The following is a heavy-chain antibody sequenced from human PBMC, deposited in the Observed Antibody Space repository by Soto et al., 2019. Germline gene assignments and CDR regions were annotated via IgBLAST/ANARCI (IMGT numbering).Heavy chain of an antibody. CDR1: GDSVSSNSAA. CDR3: ARGYSRDPYYYYGMDV. V-gene: IGHV6-1*01. D-gene: IGHD6-13*01. CDR2: TYYRSRWYN. Sequence: SQTLSLTCVISGDSVSSNSAAWNWIRQSPSRGLEWLGRTYYRSRWYNDYAVSVRSRITVNADTSKNQFSLHLNSVTPEDTAVYYCARGYSRDPYYYYGMDVWGQGTTVTVSS. J-gene: IGHJ6*02.